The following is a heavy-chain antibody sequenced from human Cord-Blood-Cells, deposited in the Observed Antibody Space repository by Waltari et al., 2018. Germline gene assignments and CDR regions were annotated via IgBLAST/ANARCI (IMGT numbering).Heavy chain of an antibody. CDR3: ARGLLGYYYYYGMDV. Sequence: EVQLVESGGGLVKPGGSLRLSCAASGFTFSSYSMNWVRQAPGKGLEWGSSISSSSSYIYYADSVKGRFTISRDNAKNSLYLQMNSLRAEDTAVYYCARGLLGYYYYYGMDVWGQGTTVTVSS. V-gene: IGHV3-21*01. J-gene: IGHJ6*02. CDR1: GFTFSSYS. D-gene: IGHD2-15*01. CDR2: ISSSSSYI.